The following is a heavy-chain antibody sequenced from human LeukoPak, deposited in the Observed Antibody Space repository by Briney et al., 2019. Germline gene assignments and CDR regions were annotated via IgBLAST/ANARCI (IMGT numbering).Heavy chain of an antibody. D-gene: IGHD3-22*01. CDR2: IYYSGST. Sequence: SETLSPTCTVSGGSISTSSYYWGWIRQPPGKGLEWIGSIYYSGSTYYNPSLKSRVTISVDTSKNQFSLKLSSVTAADTAVYYCARVHYDSYGFYLDYWGQGTLVTDSS. V-gene: IGHV4-39*07. CDR1: GGSISTSSYY. CDR3: ARVHYDSYGFYLDY. J-gene: IGHJ4*02.